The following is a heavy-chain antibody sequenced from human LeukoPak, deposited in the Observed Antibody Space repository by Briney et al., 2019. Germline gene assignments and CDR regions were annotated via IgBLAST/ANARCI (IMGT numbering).Heavy chain of an antibody. V-gene: IGHV4-38-2*02. D-gene: IGHD6-19*01. Sequence: SSETLSLTCSVSGSSISSAYYWGWSRQPPGKGLEWIGSIHHGGDTYYNPSLKSRVTISVDTSKNQFSLRLSSVTAADTAVYYCGRDVKSVSGTDSWSPGTLVTVSP. CDR1: GSSISSAYY. CDR3: GRDVKSVSGTDS. J-gene: IGHJ4*02. CDR2: IHHGGDT.